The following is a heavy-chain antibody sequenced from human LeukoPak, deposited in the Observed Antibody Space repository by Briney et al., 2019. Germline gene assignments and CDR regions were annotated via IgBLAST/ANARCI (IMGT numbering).Heavy chain of an antibody. CDR1: DYTFTSYG. D-gene: IGHD6-13*01. CDR3: ARGGPFSIAAARVYYFDY. Sequence: ASVKVSCKASDYTFTSYGISWVRQAPGQGLEWMGWISPYSDNTNDAQNLQGRVTMTTDTSTSTAYMELRSLTSDDTAMYYCARGGPFSIAAARVYYFDYWGQGTLVTVSS. J-gene: IGHJ4*02. V-gene: IGHV1-18*01. CDR2: ISPYSDNT.